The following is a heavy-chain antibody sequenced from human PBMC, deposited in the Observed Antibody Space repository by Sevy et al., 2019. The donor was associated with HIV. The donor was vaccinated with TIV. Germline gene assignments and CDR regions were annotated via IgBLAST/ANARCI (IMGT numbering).Heavy chain of an antibody. CDR2: MNQDGTER. J-gene: IGHJ4*02. D-gene: IGHD3-16*01. V-gene: IGHV3-7*01. CDR1: GFSFSTYW. Sequence: GGSLRLSCAASGFSFSTYWMTWVRQAPGKGLEWVATMNQDGTERDYVDSVKGRFTIPTDNTKTSLFLQMNSLSAEDTGVYYCVREGLGGFSYSLDCWGQGTLVTVSS. CDR3: VREGLGGFSYSLDC.